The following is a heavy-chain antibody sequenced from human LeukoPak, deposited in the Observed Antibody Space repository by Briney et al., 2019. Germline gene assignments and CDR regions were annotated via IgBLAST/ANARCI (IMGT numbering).Heavy chain of an antibody. V-gene: IGHV3-33*01. D-gene: IGHD6-19*01. CDR2: IWHDGSKK. Sequence: GGSLRLSCAVSGITFSSHGMHWVRQAPGKGLEWVAVIWHDGSKKYYSDSVKGRFTISRDNSKNTLSLQMSSLRAEDTAVYYCATSYSTGWQQGYFDYWGQGTLVTVSS. CDR1: GITFSSHG. J-gene: IGHJ4*02. CDR3: ATSYSTGWQQGYFDY.